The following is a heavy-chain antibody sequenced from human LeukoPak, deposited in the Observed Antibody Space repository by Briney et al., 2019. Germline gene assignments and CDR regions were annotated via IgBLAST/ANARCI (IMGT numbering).Heavy chain of an antibody. CDR3: ARAGYYYDSSGYNVDF. CDR1: GYTFTNYD. D-gene: IGHD3-22*01. J-gene: IGHJ4*02. V-gene: IGHV1-8*01. CDR2: MNPNSGNT. Sequence: ASVKVSCKASGYTFTNYDINWVRQATGQGLEWMGWMNPNSGNTGYAQKFQGRVTMTRQTSITTAYMELGSLRSEDTAVYYCARAGYYYDSSGYNVDFWGQGTLVTVSS.